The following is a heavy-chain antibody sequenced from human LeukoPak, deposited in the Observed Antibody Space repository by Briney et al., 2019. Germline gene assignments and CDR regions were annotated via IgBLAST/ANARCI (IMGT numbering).Heavy chain of an antibody. CDR3: ARAYDILTGYYYSRSPSFDY. J-gene: IGHJ4*02. D-gene: IGHD3-9*01. CDR1: GGSFSGYY. CDR2: INHSGST. Sequence: SETLSLTCAVYGGSFSGYYWSWIRQPPGMGLEWIGEINHSGSTNYNPSLKSRVTISVDTSKNQFSLKLSSVTAADTAVYYCARAYDILTGYYYSRSPSFDYWGQGTLVTVSS. V-gene: IGHV4-34*01.